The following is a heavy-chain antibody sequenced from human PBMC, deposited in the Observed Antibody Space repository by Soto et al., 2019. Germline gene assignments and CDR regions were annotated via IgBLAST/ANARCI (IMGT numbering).Heavy chain of an antibody. V-gene: IGHV1-69*13. CDR1: GGTFSSYA. J-gene: IGHJ4*01. CDR2: IIPIFGTA. Sequence: SVKVSCKASGGTFSSYAISWVRRAPGQGLEWMGGIIPIFGTANYAQKFQCRVTITADESTSTAYRELSSLRSEYTAVYDCARDRGTVVTNLDYWGHGTLVTVSS. CDR3: ARDRGTVVTNLDY. D-gene: IGHD2-15*01.